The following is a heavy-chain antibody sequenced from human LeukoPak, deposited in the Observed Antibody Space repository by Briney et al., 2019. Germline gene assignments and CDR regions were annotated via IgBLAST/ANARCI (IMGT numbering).Heavy chain of an antibody. CDR2: INTNTGNP. V-gene: IGHV7-4-1*02. D-gene: IGHD2-8*01. CDR3: ARDEAAYGTKINL. Sequence: ASVKVSCKASGYTFATYAMNWVRQAPGQGLKWMGWINTNTGNPTYAQGFAGRFVFSLDTSVSTAYLQINSLKAEDTAVYYCARDEAAYGTKINLWGQGTLVTVSS. J-gene: IGHJ4*02. CDR1: GYTFATYA.